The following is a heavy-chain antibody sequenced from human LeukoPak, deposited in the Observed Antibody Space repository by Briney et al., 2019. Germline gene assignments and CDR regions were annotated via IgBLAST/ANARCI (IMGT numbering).Heavy chain of an antibody. CDR2: IYYSGST. V-gene: IGHV4-39*01. J-gene: IGHJ4*02. CDR1: GGSISSSSYS. CDR3: AVPFYYDSSGYSQRYFDY. Sequence: PSETLSLTCTVSGGSISSSSYSWGWIRQPPGKGLEWIGSIYYSGSTYYNPSLKSRVTISVDTSKNQFSLKLSSVTAADTAVYYCAVPFYYDSSGYSQRYFDYWGQGTLVTVSS. D-gene: IGHD3-22*01.